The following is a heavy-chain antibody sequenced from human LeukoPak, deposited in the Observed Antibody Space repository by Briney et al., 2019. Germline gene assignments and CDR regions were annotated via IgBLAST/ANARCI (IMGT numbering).Heavy chain of an antibody. Sequence: PSETLSLTCTVSGGSISSGSYYWSWIRQPPGKGLEWIGYIYYSGSTYYNPSLKSRVTISVDTSKNQFSLKLSSVTAADTAVYYCARWLVEEVVITTVQAFDIWGQGTMVTVSS. CDR2: IYYSGST. CDR3: ARWLVEEVVITTVQAFDI. D-gene: IGHD3-22*01. V-gene: IGHV4-30-4*01. CDR1: GGSISSGSYY. J-gene: IGHJ3*02.